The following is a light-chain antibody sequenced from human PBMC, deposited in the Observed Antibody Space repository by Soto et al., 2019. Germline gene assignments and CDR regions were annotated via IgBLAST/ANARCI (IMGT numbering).Light chain of an antibody. Sequence: SYELTQPPSASVAPGQTARITCGGNTSDGKSVHCYQQKPGHAPMLLVYVNTDRTAGIPERSARSSSCNTATLTTISVAGGAEDDYYCQVCDNSSDRSYVFGTGTKVTVL. CDR1: TSDGKS. J-gene: IGLJ1*01. CDR2: VNT. V-gene: IGLV3-21*02. CDR3: QVCDNSSDRSYV.